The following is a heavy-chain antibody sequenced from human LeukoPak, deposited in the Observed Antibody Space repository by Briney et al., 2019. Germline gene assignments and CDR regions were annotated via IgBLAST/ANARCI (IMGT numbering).Heavy chain of an antibody. CDR3: ARGAAGTTPDYYYFGLDV. J-gene: IGHJ6*02. CDR2: IYPGDSDT. Sequence: PGESLKISCKGSGYRFTDYWIGWARQMPGKGLEWMGIIYPGDSDTRYSPSFQGQVTISADKSINTAHLQWSSLKASDTAMYYRARGAAGTTPDYYYFGLDVWGQGTTVRVSS. V-gene: IGHV5-51*01. D-gene: IGHD1-7*01. CDR1: GYRFTDYW.